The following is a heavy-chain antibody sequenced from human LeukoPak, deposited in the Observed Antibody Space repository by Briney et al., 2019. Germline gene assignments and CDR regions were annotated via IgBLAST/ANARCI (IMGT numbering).Heavy chain of an antibody. CDR3: ARDRGPFSYYYDSSVKALGY. D-gene: IGHD3-22*01. CDR1: GYTFTSYG. V-gene: IGHV1-18*01. CDR2: ISAYNGNT. Sequence: ASVKVSCKASGYTFTSYGISWVRQAPGQGLVWMGWISAYNGNTNYAQKLQGRVTMTTDTSTSTAYMELRSLRSDDTAVYYCARDRGPFSYYYDSSVKALGYWGQGTLVTVSS. J-gene: IGHJ4*02.